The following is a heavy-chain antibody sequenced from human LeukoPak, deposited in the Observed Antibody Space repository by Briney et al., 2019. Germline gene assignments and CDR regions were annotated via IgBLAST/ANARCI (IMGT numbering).Heavy chain of an antibody. Sequence: GASVKVSCKASGGTFSSYAISWVRQAPGQGLEWMGGIIPIFGTANYAQKFQGRVTITADESTSTAYMELSSLRSEDTAVYYCARDRTVTTFGLKYELDYWGQGTLVTVSS. D-gene: IGHD4-17*01. CDR1: GGTFSSYA. V-gene: IGHV1-69*13. CDR2: IIPIFGTA. J-gene: IGHJ4*02. CDR3: ARDRTVTTFGLKYELDY.